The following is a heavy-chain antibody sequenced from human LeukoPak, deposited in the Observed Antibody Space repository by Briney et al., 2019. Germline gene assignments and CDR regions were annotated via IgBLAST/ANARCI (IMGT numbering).Heavy chain of an antibody. D-gene: IGHD5-18*01. CDR3: AKVRVRYSYGSEAGFFDY. Sequence: GGSLRLSCAASGFTFSSYGMHWVRQAPGKGLEWVAVISDDGSNKYYADSVKGRFTISRDNSKNTLYLQMNSLRAEDTAVYYCAKVRVRYSYGSEAGFFDYWGQGTLVTVSS. CDR2: ISDDGSNK. J-gene: IGHJ4*02. V-gene: IGHV3-30*18. CDR1: GFTFSSYG.